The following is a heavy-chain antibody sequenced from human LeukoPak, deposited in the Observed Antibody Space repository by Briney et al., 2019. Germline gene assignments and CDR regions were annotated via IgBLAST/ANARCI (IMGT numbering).Heavy chain of an antibody. D-gene: IGHD3-10*01. CDR2: IRSKPYGGTT. CDR3: SRDEPGRYDGSGHGGFDY. V-gene: IGHV3-49*03. J-gene: IGHJ4*02. Sequence: PGRSLRLSCSGSGFTLGDYVMNWFRQAPGKGLEWVGFIRSKPYGGTTEYAASVKGRFIISRDESKSIAYLQMNSLKTADTAVYYCSRDEPGRYDGSGHGGFDYWGQGTLVTVSS. CDR1: GFTLGDYV.